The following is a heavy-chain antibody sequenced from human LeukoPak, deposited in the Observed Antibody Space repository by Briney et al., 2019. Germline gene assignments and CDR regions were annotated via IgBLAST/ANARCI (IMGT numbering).Heavy chain of an antibody. CDR1: GFTFSSYA. CDR2: ISYDGSNK. CDR3: ARSSIAVAGTTLDY. Sequence: PGRSLRLSCAASGFTFSSYAMHWVRQAPGKGLEWVAVISYDGSNKYYADSAKGRFTISRDNSKNTLYLQMNSLRAEDTAVYYCARSSIAVAGTTLDYWGQGTLVTVSS. V-gene: IGHV3-30*04. D-gene: IGHD6-19*01. J-gene: IGHJ4*02.